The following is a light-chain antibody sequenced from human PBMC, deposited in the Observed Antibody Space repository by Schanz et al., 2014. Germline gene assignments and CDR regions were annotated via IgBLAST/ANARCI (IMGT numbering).Light chain of an antibody. V-gene: IGKV4-1*01. Sequence: DIVMTQSPDSLAVSLGERATINCKSSQSVLYTSNNKNYLAWYQHKPGQPPKLLIYWASTRESGVPDRFSGSGLGTDFTLTISSLQAEDVAVYYCQQYYSIPLTFGGGTKVEIK. J-gene: IGKJ4*01. CDR3: QQYYSIPLT. CDR2: WAS. CDR1: QSVLYTSNNKNY.